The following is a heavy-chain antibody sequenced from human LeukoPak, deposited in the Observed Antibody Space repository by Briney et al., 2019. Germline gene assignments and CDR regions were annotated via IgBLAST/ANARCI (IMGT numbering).Heavy chain of an antibody. V-gene: IGHV3-7*02. J-gene: IGHJ4*02. CDR2: IKQDGSEK. Sequence: GGSLRLSCAASGCTFSSYWMSWVRQAPGKGLEWVANIKQDGSEKYYVDSVKGRFTISRDNAKNSLYLQMNSLRAEDTAVYYCASPEQQLDYWGQGTLVTVSS. D-gene: IGHD6-13*01. CDR3: ASPEQQLDY. CDR1: GCTFSSYW.